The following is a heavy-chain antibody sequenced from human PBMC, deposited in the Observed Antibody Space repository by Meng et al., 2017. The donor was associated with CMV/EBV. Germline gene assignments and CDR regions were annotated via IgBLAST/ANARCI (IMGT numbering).Heavy chain of an antibody. D-gene: IGHD2-2*01. CDR2: INPNGGGT. Sequence: SGYTFTGYYVHWVRQAPGQGPEWMGWINPNGGGTNYAQKFQSRVTMTLNTSISTAYMELSRLRSDDTAVYYCARRIVVVPAAYLGYWGQGTLVTVSS. CDR1: GYTFTGYY. J-gene: IGHJ4*02. CDR3: ARRIVVVPAAYLGY. V-gene: IGHV1-2*02.